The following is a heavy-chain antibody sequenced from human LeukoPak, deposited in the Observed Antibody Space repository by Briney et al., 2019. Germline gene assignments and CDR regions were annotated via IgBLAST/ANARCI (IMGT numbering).Heavy chain of an antibody. CDR1: GFTFSSYA. CDR3: AKRSGGEWLLYYFDY. J-gene: IGHJ4*02. D-gene: IGHD3-3*01. CDR2: ISGSGGST. V-gene: IGHV3-23*01. Sequence: QPGGSLRLSCAASGFTFSSYAMSWVRQAPGKGLEWVSAISGSGGSTYYADSVKGRFTISRDNSKNTLYLQMNSLRAEDTAVHYCAKRSGGEWLLYYFDYWGQGTLVTVSS.